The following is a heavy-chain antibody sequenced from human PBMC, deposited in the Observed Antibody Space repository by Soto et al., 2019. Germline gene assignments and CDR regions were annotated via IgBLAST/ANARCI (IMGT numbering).Heavy chain of an antibody. CDR3: ASCIFAKGGSCYSDVHSI. Sequence: GGSLRLSCAASGFTVSSNYMSWVRQAPGKGLEWVSVIYSGGSTYYADSVKGRFTISRDNSKNTLYLQMNSLRAEDTAVYYFASCIFAKGGSCYSDVHSIWSRGTMVTVSS. D-gene: IGHD2-15*01. J-gene: IGHJ3*02. CDR2: IYSGGST. CDR1: GFTVSSNY. V-gene: IGHV3-66*01.